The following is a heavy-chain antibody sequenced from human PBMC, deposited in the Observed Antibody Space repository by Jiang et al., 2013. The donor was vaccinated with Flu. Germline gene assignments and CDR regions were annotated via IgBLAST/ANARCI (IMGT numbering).Heavy chain of an antibody. V-gene: IGHV3-53*01. J-gene: IGHJ4*02. CDR2: ISSGGNT. CDR1: GLAVNNNY. Sequence: GLIQPGGSLRLSCAVSGLAVNNNYMTWVRQAPGKGLEWVSFISSGGNTYYADFVEGRFTISRDNSKNTVYLQVTSLTAEDSAMYYCARDKRRYFDFWAREPWSPS. CDR3: ARDKRRYFDF.